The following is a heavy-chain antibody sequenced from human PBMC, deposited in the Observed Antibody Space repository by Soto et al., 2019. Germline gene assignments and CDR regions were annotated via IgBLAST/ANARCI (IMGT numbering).Heavy chain of an antibody. CDR3: ARGRGQLVRVWYFDL. V-gene: IGHV4-31*03. J-gene: IGHJ2*01. Sequence: QVQLQESGPGLVKASQTLSLTCTVSVGSNSSGGYCWSWIRQHPGKGLEWIGDIYFSGSASYNPSLKSRATISVDTSKNQFSLKLNSVTAADTAVYYCARGRGQLVRVWYFDLWGRGAPVIVSS. D-gene: IGHD6-6*01. CDR1: VGSNSSGGYC. CDR2: IYFSGSA.